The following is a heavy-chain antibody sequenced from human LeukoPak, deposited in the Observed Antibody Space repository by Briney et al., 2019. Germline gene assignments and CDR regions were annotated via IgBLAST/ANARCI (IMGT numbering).Heavy chain of an antibody. V-gene: IGHV4-34*01. J-gene: IGHJ4*02. CDR2: INHSGST. Sequence: PETLSLTCAVYGGSFSGYYWSWIRQPPGKGLEWIGEINHSGSTNYNPSLKSRVTISVDTSKNQFSLKLSSVTAADTAVYYCARGVRKQQLVRRYFDYWGQGTLVTVSS. CDR1: GGSFSGYY. D-gene: IGHD6-13*01. CDR3: ARGVRKQQLVRRYFDY.